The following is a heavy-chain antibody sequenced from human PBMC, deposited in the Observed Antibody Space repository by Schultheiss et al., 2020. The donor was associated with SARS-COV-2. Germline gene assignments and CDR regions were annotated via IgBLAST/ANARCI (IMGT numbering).Heavy chain of an antibody. J-gene: IGHJ4*02. CDR1: GFTFSSYG. CDR3: ATKTYNAGY. CDR2: ISYDGSNK. D-gene: IGHD1-1*01. V-gene: IGHV3-33*05. Sequence: GGSLRLSCAASGFTFSSYGMHWVRQAPGKGLVWVAVISYDGSNKYYADSVKGRFTISRDNSKNTLYLQMNSLRAEDTAVYYCATKTYNAGYWGQGTLVTVSS.